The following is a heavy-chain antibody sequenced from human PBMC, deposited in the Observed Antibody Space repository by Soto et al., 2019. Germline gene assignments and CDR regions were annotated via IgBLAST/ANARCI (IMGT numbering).Heavy chain of an antibody. CDR2: INPSDDAT. CDR1: GYTFTRYY. Sequence: GSVKVSCKASGYTFTRYYMHWVRQAPGQGLEWMGIINPSDDATSYAEKFQGRLTMTKDTSTSTVYMEMSSLRSEDTAVYYCARDLTREGDYYDRSGYYLDYWGQGTLVTVSS. V-gene: IGHV1-46*01. CDR3: ARDLTREGDYYDRSGYYLDY. J-gene: IGHJ4*02. D-gene: IGHD3-22*01.